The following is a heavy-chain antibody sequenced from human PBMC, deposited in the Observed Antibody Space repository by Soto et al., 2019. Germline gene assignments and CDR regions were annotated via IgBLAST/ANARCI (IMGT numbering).Heavy chain of an antibody. CDR1: GYSFTSYW. D-gene: IGHD3-22*01. CDR3: AIDSSGYYYPGAFDI. V-gene: IGHV5-51*01. CDR2: IYPGDSDT. Sequence: GESLKISCKGSGYSFTSYWIGWVRQMPGKGLEWMGVIYPGDSDTRYSPSFQGQVTISADKSISTAYLQWSSLKASDTAMYYCAIDSSGYYYPGAFDIWRQGTMVTVSS. J-gene: IGHJ3*02.